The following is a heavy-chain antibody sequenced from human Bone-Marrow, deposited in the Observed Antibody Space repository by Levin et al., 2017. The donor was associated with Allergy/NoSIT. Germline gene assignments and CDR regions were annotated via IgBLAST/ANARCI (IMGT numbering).Heavy chain of an antibody. V-gene: IGHV4-30-4*01. CDR1: GGSISRGDYY. CDR3: ARGLFDSSGNYYGNWFDS. D-gene: IGHD3-22*01. CDR2: ILDSETT. Sequence: SETLSLTCTVSGGSISRGDYYWSWIRQPPGKGLEWIGYILDSETTDYNPSLKSRTTISADTSKNQFSLKLSSVSAADTAVYYCARGLFDSSGNYYGNWFDSWGQGTLVTVSS. J-gene: IGHJ5*01.